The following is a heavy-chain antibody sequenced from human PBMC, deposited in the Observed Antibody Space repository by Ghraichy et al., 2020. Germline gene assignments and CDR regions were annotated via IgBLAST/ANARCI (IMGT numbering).Heavy chain of an antibody. Sequence: ASVKVSCKASGYTFTGYYMDWVRQAPGQGLEWMGWINPNSGGTNYAQKFQGRVTLTRDTSISTVYMELSRLRSDDTAVYYCARDKGNGWVVLDCWGQGSLVTVSS. D-gene: IGHD3-3*01. CDR3: ARDKGNGWVVLDC. CDR2: INPNSGGT. V-gene: IGHV1-2*02. CDR1: GYTFTGYY. J-gene: IGHJ4*02.